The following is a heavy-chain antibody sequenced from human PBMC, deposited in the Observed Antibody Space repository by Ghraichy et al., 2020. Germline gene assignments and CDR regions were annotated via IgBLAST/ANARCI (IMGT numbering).Heavy chain of an antibody. CDR1: GFTFSSYG. V-gene: IGHV3-30*02. J-gene: IGHJ4*02. D-gene: IGHD1-26*01. CDR3: AKAGSYYPDYFDY. Sequence: GESLNISCAASGFTFSSYGMHWVRQAPGKGLEWVAFIRYDGSNKYYADSVKGRFTISRDNSKNTLYLQMNSLRAEDTAVYYCAKAGSYYPDYFDYWGQGTLVTVSS. CDR2: IRYDGSNK.